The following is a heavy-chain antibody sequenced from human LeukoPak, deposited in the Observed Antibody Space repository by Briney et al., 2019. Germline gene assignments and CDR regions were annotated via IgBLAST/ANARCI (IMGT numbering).Heavy chain of an antibody. D-gene: IGHD3-22*01. CDR3: ARGHYDSSGLAY. J-gene: IGHJ4*02. CDR1: GGSISSGGYY. Sequence: SETLSLTCTVSGGSISSGGYYWSWIRQHPGKGLEWIGYIYYSGSTYYNPSLKSRVTISVDTSKNQFSLKLSSVTAADTAVYCCARGHYDSSGLAYWSQGTLVTVSS. CDR2: IYYSGST. V-gene: IGHV4-31*03.